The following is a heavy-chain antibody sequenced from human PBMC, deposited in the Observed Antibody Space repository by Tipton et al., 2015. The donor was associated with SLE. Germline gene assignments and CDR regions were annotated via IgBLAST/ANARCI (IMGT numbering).Heavy chain of an antibody. CDR3: AKHYYDSSGFFDS. Sequence: GSLRLSCTVSGGSISSSSYYWGWIRQPPGKGLEWIGSIYYSGSTYYNPSLKSRVTISVDTSKNQFSLKLNSVTAADTAVYYCAKHYYDSSGFFDSWGQGTLFTVSS. D-gene: IGHD3-22*01. CDR2: IYYSGST. J-gene: IGHJ4*02. CDR1: GGSISSSSYY. V-gene: IGHV4-39*01.